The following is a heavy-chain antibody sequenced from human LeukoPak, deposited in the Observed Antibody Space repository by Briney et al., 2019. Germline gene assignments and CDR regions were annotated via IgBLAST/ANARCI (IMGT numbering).Heavy chain of an antibody. CDR3: ARRPYSSGWYADY. CDR2: ISSGGSAI. J-gene: IGHJ4*02. Sequence: GGSLRLSCAASGFTFSDYYMSWIRQAPGKGLEWVSYISSGGSAIYYADSVEGRFTISRDNAKNSLYLQMNSLRAEDTAVYYCARRPYSSGWYADYWGQGTLVTVSS. V-gene: IGHV3-11*01. D-gene: IGHD6-19*01. CDR1: GFTFSDYY.